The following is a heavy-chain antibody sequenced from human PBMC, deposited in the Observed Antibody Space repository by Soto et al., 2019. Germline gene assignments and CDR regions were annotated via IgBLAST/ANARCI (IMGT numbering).Heavy chain of an antibody. CDR3: AHRGYYASSGYYQYYFDY. CDR1: GFSLSTSGVG. V-gene: IGHV2-5*02. Sequence: QITLKESGPPLVKPTQTLTLTCTFSGFSLSTSGVGVGWIRQPPGKALEWLALIYWDADKRYSPSLKSRLTITMHSSKIHVVLTMTNMDPVDTATYYGAHRGYYASSGYYQYYFDYRGQGTLVTVSS. J-gene: IGHJ4*02. CDR2: IYWDADK. D-gene: IGHD3-22*01.